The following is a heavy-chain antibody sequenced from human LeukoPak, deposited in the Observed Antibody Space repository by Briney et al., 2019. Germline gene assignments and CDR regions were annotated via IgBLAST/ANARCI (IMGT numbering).Heavy chain of an antibody. CDR2: INHSGST. D-gene: IGHD5-12*01. CDR3: ARGLRGYGLDY. CDR1: GGSFSGYY. V-gene: IGHV4-34*01. J-gene: IGHJ4*02. Sequence: TETLSLTCAVYGGSFSGYYWSWIRQPPGKGLEWIGEINHSGSTNYNPSLKSRVTISVDTSKNQFSLKLSSVTAADTAVYYCARGLRGYGLDYWGQGTLVTVSS.